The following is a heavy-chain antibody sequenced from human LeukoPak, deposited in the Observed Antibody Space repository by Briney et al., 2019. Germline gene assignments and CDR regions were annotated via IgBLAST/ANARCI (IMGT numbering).Heavy chain of an antibody. CDR3: ARGVGNWNYDS. J-gene: IGHJ5*01. CDR2: ISIDGNNK. D-gene: IGHD1-7*01. CDR1: GFTFSSYA. V-gene: IGHV3-30-3*01. Sequence: GRSLRLSCTASGFTFSSYAIHWARQAPGKGLEWVAVISIDGNNKFFADSVKGQFTISRDNSKNTVYLQMNSLRGEDTAVYYCARGVGNWNYDSWGQGSLVIVSS.